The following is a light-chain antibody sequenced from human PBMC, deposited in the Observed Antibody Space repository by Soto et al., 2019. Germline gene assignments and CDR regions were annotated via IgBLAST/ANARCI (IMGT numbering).Light chain of an antibody. CDR3: QKRHNWPIT. CDR2: DKS. Sequence: EIVLTQSPATLSLSPWERATLSCTASETIRGLLAWYQQRPGQPPRILIYDKSNRATGIPDRFSGSGSGTDFTLTISGLEPADLGVYYCQKRHNWPITCGQGTRLEIK. J-gene: IGKJ5*01. V-gene: IGKV3-11*01. CDR1: ETIRGL.